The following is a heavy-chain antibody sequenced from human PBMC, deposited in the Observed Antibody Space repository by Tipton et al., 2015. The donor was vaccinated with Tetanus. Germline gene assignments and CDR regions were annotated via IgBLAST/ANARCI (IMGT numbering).Heavy chain of an antibody. CDR2: IYYSGST. Sequence: TLSLTCTVSGASINDSPYFWNWFRQLPGKGLEWIGYIYYSGSTFYNPSLKSRVTISADTSRNQFSLTLSSVTAADTAVYYCARGSGWADFWGQGTQVTVSS. V-gene: IGHV4-31*03. J-gene: IGHJ4*02. D-gene: IGHD6-19*01. CDR1: GASINDSPYF. CDR3: ARGSGWADF.